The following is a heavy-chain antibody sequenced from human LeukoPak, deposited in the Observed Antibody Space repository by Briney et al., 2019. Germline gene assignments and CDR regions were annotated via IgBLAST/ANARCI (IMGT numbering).Heavy chain of an antibody. J-gene: IGHJ5*02. D-gene: IGHD1-1*01. CDR1: GGSFSGYY. CDR3: ARARLVGYRASNWFDP. V-gene: IGHV4-34*01. Sequence: SETLSLTCAVYGGSFSGYYWSWIRQPPGKGLEWIGEINHSGSTNYNPSLKSRVTISVDTSKNQFSLKLSSVTAADTAVYYCARARLVGYRASNWFDPWGQGTLVTVSS. CDR2: INHSGST.